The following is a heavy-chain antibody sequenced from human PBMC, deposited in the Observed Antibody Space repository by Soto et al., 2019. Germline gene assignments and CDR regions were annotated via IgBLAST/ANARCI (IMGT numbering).Heavy chain of an antibody. J-gene: IGHJ4*02. CDR2: IYYSGST. Sequence: PSETLSLSCTVSGGSTSSYYWSWIRQPPGKGLEWIGYIYYSGSTNYNPSLKSRVTISVDTSKNQFSLKLSSVTAADTAVYYCASTMVVEYYFDYWGQGTLVTVSS. D-gene: IGHD2-15*01. V-gene: IGHV4-59*01. CDR1: GGSTSSYY. CDR3: ASTMVVEYYFDY.